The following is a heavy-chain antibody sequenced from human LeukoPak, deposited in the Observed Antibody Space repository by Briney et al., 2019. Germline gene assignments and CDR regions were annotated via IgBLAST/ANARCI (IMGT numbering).Heavy chain of an antibody. Sequence: GGSLRLSCAASGFTFSSYGMHWVRQAPGKGLEWVAVIWYDGSNKYYADSVKGRFTISRDNSKNTLYLQMNSLRAEDTAVYYCARDAGDGYALVYWGQGTLVTVSS. D-gene: IGHD5-24*01. CDR1: GFTFSSYG. CDR2: IWYDGSNK. J-gene: IGHJ4*02. CDR3: ARDAGDGYALVY. V-gene: IGHV3-33*01.